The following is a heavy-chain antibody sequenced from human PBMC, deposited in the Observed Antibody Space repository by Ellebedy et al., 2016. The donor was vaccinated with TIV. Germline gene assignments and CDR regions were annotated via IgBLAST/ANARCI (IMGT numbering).Heavy chain of an antibody. CDR2: IYSGGDT. D-gene: IGHD2-15*01. CDR3: ARDRHCVADRCYSV. J-gene: IGHJ4*02. V-gene: IGHV3-53*01. CDR1: GLTVSNNY. Sequence: PGGSLRLSCAASGLTVSNNYMRWIRQAPGKGLEWVALIYSGGDTYYSDSVKGRFTISRDGSKNTVYLQMTNLRVEDTAVYYCARDRHCVADRCYSVWGQGTLVTVSS.